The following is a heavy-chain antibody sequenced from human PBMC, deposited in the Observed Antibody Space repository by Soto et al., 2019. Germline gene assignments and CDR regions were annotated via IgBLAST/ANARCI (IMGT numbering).Heavy chain of an antibody. CDR1: GGTFSSYA. J-gene: IGHJ6*02. Sequence: AASVKVSCKASGGTFSSYAISWVRQAPGQGLEWMGGIIPIFGTANYAQKFQGRVTITADESTSTAYMELSSLRSEDTAVYYCATYPRGRGYYYGMDVWGQGTTVTVSS. CDR3: ATYPRGRGYYYGMDV. V-gene: IGHV1-69*13. D-gene: IGHD1-26*01. CDR2: IIPIFGTA.